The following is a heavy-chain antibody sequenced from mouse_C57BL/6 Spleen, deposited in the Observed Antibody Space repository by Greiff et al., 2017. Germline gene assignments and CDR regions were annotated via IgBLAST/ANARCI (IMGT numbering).Heavy chain of an antibody. V-gene: IGHV1-82*01. CDR2: IYPGDGDT. J-gene: IGHJ1*03. CDR1: GYAFSSSW. D-gene: IGHD1-1*01. CDR3: ACWYYGSSYYWYFDV. Sequence: QVQLKESGPELVKPGASVKISCKASGYAFSSSWMNWVKQRPGKGLEWIGRIYPGDGDTNYNGKFKGKATLTADKSSSTAYMQLSSLTSEDSAVYFCACWYYGSSYYWYFDVWGTGTTVTVSS.